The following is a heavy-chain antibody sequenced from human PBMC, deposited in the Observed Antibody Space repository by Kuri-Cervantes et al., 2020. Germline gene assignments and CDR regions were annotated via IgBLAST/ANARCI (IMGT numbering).Heavy chain of an antibody. D-gene: IGHD6-19*01. CDR3: TTDPSIAVALTL. CDR2: IGGSGNRT. Sequence: GESLKISCAASGFTFNNYAMAWVRQAPGKGLEWVSSIGGSGNRTYYADSVKGRFTVSRDNSKNTLYLQMNSLKTEDTAAYYCTTDPSIAVALTLWGQGTLVTVSS. CDR1: GFTFNNYA. V-gene: IGHV3-23*01. J-gene: IGHJ4*02.